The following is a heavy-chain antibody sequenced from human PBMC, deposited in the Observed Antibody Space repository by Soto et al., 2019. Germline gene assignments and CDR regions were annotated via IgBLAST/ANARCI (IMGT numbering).Heavy chain of an antibody. CDR2: ISSSGDRQ. CDR1: GFTFRDYA. D-gene: IGHD3-16*01. CDR3: ARTPAAMITDRYNWFDA. V-gene: IGHV3-30-3*01. J-gene: IGHJ5*02. Sequence: PGGSLRLPCVAAGFTFRDYAMHWVRRIPGKGLEWVAVISSSGDRQQYAESVKGRFTISRDNSQNTLYLQVSSLTSDDSAVFHCARTPAAMITDRYNWFDAWGPGTQVTVSS.